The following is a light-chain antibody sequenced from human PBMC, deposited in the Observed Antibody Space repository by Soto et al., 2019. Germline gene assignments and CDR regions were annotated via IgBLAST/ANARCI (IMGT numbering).Light chain of an antibody. V-gene: IGKV3-20*01. CDR1: QSRGSNF. Sequence: EILLTQSPCTLSLSPGERATLSCKTSQSRGSNFLAWYQHKPGQAPSLLIYASSNRATGIPDRFSGSASGTDFTLTINRLEPEDSAVYYCQLYGISPHFGQGTRLEIK. CDR2: ASS. CDR3: QLYGISPH. J-gene: IGKJ5*01.